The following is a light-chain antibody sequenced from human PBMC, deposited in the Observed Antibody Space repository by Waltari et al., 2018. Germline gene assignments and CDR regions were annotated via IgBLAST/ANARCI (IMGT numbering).Light chain of an antibody. CDR1: QSILYSSNDKNY. Sequence: DIVMTQSPDSLAVSLGERATINCKSSQSILYSSNDKNYLAWYQQKPGQPPKLLIYWASTRESGVPDRFSGSGSGTEFTLTISSLQAEDVAVYYCQQYYRSRTFGQGTKVEIK. CDR3: QQYYRSRT. CDR2: WAS. J-gene: IGKJ1*01. V-gene: IGKV4-1*01.